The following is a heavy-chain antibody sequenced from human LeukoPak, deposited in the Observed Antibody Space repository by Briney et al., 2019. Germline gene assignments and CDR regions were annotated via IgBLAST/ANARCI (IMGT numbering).Heavy chain of an antibody. CDR1: GGSFSGYY. CDR2: INHSGST. V-gene: IGHV4-34*01. CDR3: ARYIVVVPAAIGNWFDR. D-gene: IGHD2-2*01. Sequence: SETLSLTCAVYGGSFSGYYWSWIRQPPGKGLEWIGEINHSGSTNYNPSLKSRVTISVDTSKNQFSLKLSSVTAADTAVYYCARYIVVVPAAIGNWFDRWGQGTLVTVSS. J-gene: IGHJ5*02.